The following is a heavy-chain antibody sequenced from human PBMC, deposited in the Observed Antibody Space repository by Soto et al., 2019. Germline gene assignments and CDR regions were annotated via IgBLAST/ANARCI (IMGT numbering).Heavy chain of an antibody. CDR1: GGSFSGYY. J-gene: IGHJ6*02. CDR2: INHSGST. Sequence: PSETLSLTCAVYGGSFSGYYWSWIRQPPGKGLEWIGEINHSGSTNYNPSLKSRVTISVDTSKNQFSLKLSSVTAADTAVYYCARDEKYQLLYYYYYGMDVWGQGTTVTVSS. V-gene: IGHV4-34*01. D-gene: IGHD2-2*01. CDR3: ARDEKYQLLYYYYYGMDV.